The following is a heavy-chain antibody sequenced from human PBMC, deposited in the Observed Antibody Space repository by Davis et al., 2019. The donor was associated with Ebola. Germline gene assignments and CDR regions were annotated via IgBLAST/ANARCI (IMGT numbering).Heavy chain of an antibody. CDR2: IKQDGSEK. CDR3: ARDHARPYCSGGSCYYYDSSGNGDY. CDR1: GFTFSSYW. Sequence: PGGSLRLSCAASGFTFSSYWMSWVRQAPGKGLEWVANIKQDGSEKYYVDSVKGRFTISRDNAKNSLYLQMNSLRAEDTAVYYCARDHARPYCSGGSCYYYDSSGNGDYWGQGTLVTVSS. J-gene: IGHJ4*02. D-gene: IGHD2-15*01. V-gene: IGHV3-7*01.